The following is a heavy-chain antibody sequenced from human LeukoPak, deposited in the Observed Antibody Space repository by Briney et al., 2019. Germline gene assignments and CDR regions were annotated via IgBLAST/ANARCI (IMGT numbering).Heavy chain of an antibody. J-gene: IGHJ5*02. CDR3: ARDEAGGSGSYNWFDP. Sequence: SQTLSLTCTVSGGSISSGSYYWSWIRQPAGKGLEWIGRIYTSGSTNYNPSLKSRVTISVDTSKNQFSLKLSSVTAADTAVYYCARDEAGGSGSYNWFDPWGQGTLVTVSS. V-gene: IGHV4-61*02. CDR1: GGSISSGSYY. D-gene: IGHD3-10*01. CDR2: IYTSGST.